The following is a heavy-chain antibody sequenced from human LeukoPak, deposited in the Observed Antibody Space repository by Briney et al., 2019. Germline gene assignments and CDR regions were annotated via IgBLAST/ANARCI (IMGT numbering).Heavy chain of an antibody. CDR1: GFTFSDYS. V-gene: IGHV3-66*01. CDR3: ARIYSNYDY. D-gene: IGHD4-11*01. J-gene: IGHJ4*02. CDR2: IYSGGST. Sequence: GGSLRLSCAASGFTFSDYSMNWVRQAPGKGLEWVSVIYSGGSTYYADSVKGRLTISRDNSKNTLYLQMNSLRAEDTAVYYCARIYSNYDYWGQGTLVTVSS.